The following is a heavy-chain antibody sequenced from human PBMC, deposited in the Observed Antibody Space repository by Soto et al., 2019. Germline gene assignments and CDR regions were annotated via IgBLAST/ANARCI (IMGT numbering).Heavy chain of an antibody. CDR2: INTYNGNR. CDR1: GYSFSSYG. CDR3: ARDRLRGYDSSGCYS. D-gene: IGHD3-22*01. J-gene: IGHJ4*02. V-gene: IGHV1-18*01. Sequence: QVQLVQSGAELRKPGASVKVSCKASGYSFSSYGINWVRQAPGQGLEWMGWINTYNGNRNYAQKFEDRVTMTTATSTNTVYMELRSLKSDDTAIYYCARDRLRGYDSSGCYSWGQGTLVTVSS.